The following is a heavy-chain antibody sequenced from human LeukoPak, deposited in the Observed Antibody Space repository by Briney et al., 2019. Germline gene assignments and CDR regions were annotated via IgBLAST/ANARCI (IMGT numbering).Heavy chain of an antibody. CDR3: ARDYDSSGYYYPTFDY. J-gene: IGHJ4*02. CDR1: GYTFTSYG. V-gene: IGHV1-18*01. CDR2: ISAYNGNT. Sequence: ASVKVSCKASGYTFTSYGISWVRQAPEQGLEWMGWISAYNGNTNYAQKLQGRVTMTTDTSTSTAYMELRSLRSDDTAVYYCARDYDSSGYYYPTFDYWGQGTLVTVSS. D-gene: IGHD3-22*01.